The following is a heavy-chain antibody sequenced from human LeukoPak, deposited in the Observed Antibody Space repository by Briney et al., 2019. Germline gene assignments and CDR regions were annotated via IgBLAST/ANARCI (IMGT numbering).Heavy chain of an antibody. Sequence: GGSLRLSCAASGFSVSSIYMNWVRQAPGKGLEWVSLIYSGGSSYHADSVKGRFTISRDNSKNTVYLQMNSLRAEDTAVYYCAREGFSRGYYYHYYMDVWGKGTTVTVSS. D-gene: IGHD6-13*01. V-gene: IGHV3-53*01. CDR1: GFSVSSIY. J-gene: IGHJ6*03. CDR2: IYSGGSS. CDR3: AREGFSRGYYYHYYMDV.